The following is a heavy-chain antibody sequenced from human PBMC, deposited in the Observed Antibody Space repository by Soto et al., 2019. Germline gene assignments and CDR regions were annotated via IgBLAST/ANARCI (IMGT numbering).Heavy chain of an antibody. CDR3: ARELLLWGCSGGSCYFGAFDI. CDR1: GYTFTSYA. J-gene: IGHJ3*02. D-gene: IGHD2-15*01. Sequence: GASVKVSCKASGYTFTSYAMHWVRQAPGQRLEWMGWINAGNGNTKYSQKFQGRVTITRDTSASTAYMELSSLRSEDTAVYYCARELLLWGCSGGSCYFGAFDIWGQGTMVTVS. V-gene: IGHV1-3*01. CDR2: INAGNGNT.